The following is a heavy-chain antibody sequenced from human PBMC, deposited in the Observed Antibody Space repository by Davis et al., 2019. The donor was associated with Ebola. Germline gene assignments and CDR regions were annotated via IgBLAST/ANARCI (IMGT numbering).Heavy chain of an antibody. J-gene: IGHJ5*02. V-gene: IGHV3-30-3*01. CDR2: ISYDGSNK. CDR1: GFTFSSYA. CDR3: ARERSYFGVVMRHWFDP. D-gene: IGHD3-3*01. Sequence: PGGSLRLSCAASGFTFSSYAMHWVRQAPGKGLEWVAVISYDGSNKYYADSVKGRFTISRDNSKNTLYLQMNSLRAEDTAVYYCARERSYFGVVMRHWFDPWGQGTLVTVSS.